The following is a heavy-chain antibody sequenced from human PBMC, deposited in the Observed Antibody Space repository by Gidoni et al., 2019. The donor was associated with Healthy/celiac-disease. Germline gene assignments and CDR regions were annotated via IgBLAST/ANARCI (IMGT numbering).Heavy chain of an antibody. V-gene: IGHV4-61*02. J-gene: IGHJ6*02. Sequence: QVQLQESGPGLVKPSQTLSLTCTVSGGSISSGSYYWSWIRQPAGKGLEWIGRIYTSGSTHYNPSLKSRVTISVDTSKNQFSLKLSSVTAADTAVYYCAREDQWLALPMDVWGQGTTVTVSS. CDR3: AREDQWLALPMDV. CDR2: IYTSGST. CDR1: GGSISSGSYY. D-gene: IGHD6-19*01.